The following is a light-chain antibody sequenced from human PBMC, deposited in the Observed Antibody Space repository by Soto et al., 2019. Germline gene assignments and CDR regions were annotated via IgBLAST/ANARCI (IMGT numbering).Light chain of an antibody. CDR2: EVS. V-gene: IGLV2-14*01. CDR1: SCDVGGYNY. J-gene: IGLJ2*01. Sequence: QSVLTQPASVSGSPVQSITISCTGTSCDVGGYNYVSWYQQHPGKAPELVISEVSNRPSGIYYRFSGSKSGNMASLSISGLQGEDEVHYCCSSYSCISTLAVVFGGGTQLTVL. CDR3: SSYSCISTLAVV.